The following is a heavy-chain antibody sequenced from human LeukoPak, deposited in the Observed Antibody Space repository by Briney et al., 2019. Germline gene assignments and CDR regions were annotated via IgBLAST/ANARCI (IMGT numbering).Heavy chain of an antibody. D-gene: IGHD2-2*03. Sequence: GGSLRLSCAASGFTFSDYYIRCIRQAPGKGLGLVSYISSSGSTIYYAASVKCRFTISRDNAKNSLYLQMNSLRAEDTAVYYCARVNGYCSSTSCYRWFDPWGQGTLVPVSS. J-gene: IGHJ5*02. V-gene: IGHV3-11*01. CDR1: GFTFSDYY. CDR3: ARVNGYCSSTSCYRWFDP. CDR2: ISSSGSTI.